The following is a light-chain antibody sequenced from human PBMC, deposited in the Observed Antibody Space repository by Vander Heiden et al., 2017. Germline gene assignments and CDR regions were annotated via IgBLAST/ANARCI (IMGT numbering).Light chain of an antibody. CDR3: QSADSSGTYSVV. J-gene: IGLJ2*01. CDR2: SDT. CDR1: VLARQN. V-gene: IGLV3-25*03. Sequence: SSDLTQPPSVSVSPGQTAKITCSGAVLARQNAYWYQQKPGQAPLLVIYSDTKRPSGIPGRFSGSISGTIVTLTISDVQAEDEAGYYCQSADSSGTYSVVFGGGTQLTVL.